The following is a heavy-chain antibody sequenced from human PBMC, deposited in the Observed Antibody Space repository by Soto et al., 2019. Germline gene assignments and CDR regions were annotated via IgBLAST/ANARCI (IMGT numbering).Heavy chain of an antibody. D-gene: IGHD3-16*01. Sequence: EVQLVESGGGLVQPGGSLRLSCAASGFTFSNYWMSWVRQAPGKGPEWVANIKQEGSEKNYVDSVEGRFTISRDNAKNSLYLQMNSLRAEDTAVYYCATYAHHTFDSWGQGTLVTVSS. J-gene: IGHJ5*01. CDR1: GFTFSNYW. CDR3: ATYAHHTFDS. CDR2: IKQEGSEK. V-gene: IGHV3-7*01.